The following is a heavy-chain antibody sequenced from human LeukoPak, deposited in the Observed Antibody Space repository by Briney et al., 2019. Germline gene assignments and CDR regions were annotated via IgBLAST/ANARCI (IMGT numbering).Heavy chain of an antibody. Sequence: GGSLRLSCAASGITFSTYGIHWVRQAPGKGLEWVALMWYDGSDKNYADSVKGRFTISRDNSKNTLHLQLNSLRDEDTAMYYCAMRPADCSSSSCPTINRYYYGMDVWGQGTTVIVSS. CDR2: MWYDGSDK. D-gene: IGHD2-15*01. J-gene: IGHJ6*02. CDR3: AMRPADCSSSSCPTINRYYYGMDV. V-gene: IGHV3-33*01. CDR1: GITFSTYG.